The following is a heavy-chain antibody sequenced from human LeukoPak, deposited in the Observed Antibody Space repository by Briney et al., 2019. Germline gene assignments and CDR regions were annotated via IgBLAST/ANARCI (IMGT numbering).Heavy chain of an antibody. CDR3: AREWQYQFDY. J-gene: IGHJ4*02. CDR2: VYHSGIT. V-gene: IGHV4-39*07. Sequence: SETLSLTCTVSGGSISSTGYYWAWIRQPPGEGLEWIGSVYHSGITYYTPSLKSRVSISVDTSRNHFSLKVTSVTAADTAVYYCAREWQYQFDYWGQGRLVTISS. D-gene: IGHD4-11*01. CDR1: GGSISSTGYY.